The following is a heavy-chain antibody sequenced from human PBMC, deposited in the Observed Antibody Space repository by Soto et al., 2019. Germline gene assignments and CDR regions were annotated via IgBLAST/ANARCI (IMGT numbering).Heavy chain of an antibody. Sequence: ASETLCLRRGVEGGKCIDYGGSWIRQPPGKGLEWIGEINHSGSTNYSPSLKSRVTISVDTSKNQFSLKLSSVTAADTAVYYCARADLTHDFWGQGTLVPVSS. CDR1: GGKCIDYG. CDR2: INHSGST. CDR3: ARADLTHDF. J-gene: IGHJ4*02. V-gene: IGHV4-34*01.